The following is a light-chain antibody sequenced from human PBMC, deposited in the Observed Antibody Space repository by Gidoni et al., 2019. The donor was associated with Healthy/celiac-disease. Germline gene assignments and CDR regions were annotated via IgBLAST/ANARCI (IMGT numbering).Light chain of an antibody. CDR2: DAS. V-gene: IGKV1-13*02. J-gene: IGKJ4*01. CDR3: QQFNSYPSLT. CDR1: QVISSA. Sequence: AIQLTQSPSSLSASVGDRITITCLASQVISSALAWYQQKPGKAPKLLIYDASSLESGVPSRFSGSGSGTDFTLTISSLQAEDFATDYCQQFNSYPSLTFGGGTKVEIK.